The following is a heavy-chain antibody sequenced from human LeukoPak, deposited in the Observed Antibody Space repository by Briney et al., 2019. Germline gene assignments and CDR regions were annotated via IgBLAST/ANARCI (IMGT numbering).Heavy chain of an antibody. J-gene: IGHJ6*02. D-gene: IGHD3-10*01. CDR3: ARGPYYYGSGSYYTKPAYGMDV. V-gene: IGHV4-39*07. Sequence: SETLSLTCTVSGGSISSSSYYWGWIRQPPGKGLEWIGSIYYSGSTYYNPSLKSRVTISVDTSKNQFSLKLSSVTAADTAVYYCARGPYYYGSGSYYTKPAYGMDVWGQGTTVTVSS. CDR1: GGSISSSSYY. CDR2: IYYSGST.